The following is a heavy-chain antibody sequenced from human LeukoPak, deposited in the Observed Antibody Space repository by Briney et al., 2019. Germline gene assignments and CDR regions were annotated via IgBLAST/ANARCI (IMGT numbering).Heavy chain of an antibody. Sequence: GGSLRLSCAASGFTFSSYSMNWVRQAPGKGLEWVSYISSSSSTIYYADPVKGRFTISRDNAKNSLYLQMNSLRAEDTAVYYCARDPGGGLGESNWGQGTLVTVSS. D-gene: IGHD3-16*01. CDR1: GFTFSSYS. CDR3: ARDPGGGLGESN. J-gene: IGHJ4*02. CDR2: ISSSSSTI. V-gene: IGHV3-48*01.